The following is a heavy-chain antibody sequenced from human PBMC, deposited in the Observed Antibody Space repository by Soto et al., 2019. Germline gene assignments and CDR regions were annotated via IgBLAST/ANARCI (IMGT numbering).Heavy chain of an antibody. Sequence: VESLKISCKVSGYIFSNYWICCFLQMPVKHLEWMGIIYPGDSDTTYSPSFQGRVTLSVDKSISTAYLQWTSLQASDTAMYYCARRDFYDSSGYPFDYWGQGTPVTVSS. D-gene: IGHD3-22*01. V-gene: IGHV5-51*01. CDR2: IYPGDSDT. J-gene: IGHJ4*02. CDR1: GYIFSNYW. CDR3: ARRDFYDSSGYPFDY.